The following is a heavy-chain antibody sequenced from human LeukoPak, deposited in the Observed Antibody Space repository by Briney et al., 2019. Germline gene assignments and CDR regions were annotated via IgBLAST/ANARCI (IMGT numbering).Heavy chain of an antibody. Sequence: SETLSLTCTVSGGSISSSSYYWGWIRQPPGKGLEWIGSIYYSGSTNYNPSLKSRVTISVDTSKNQFSLKLSSVTAADTAVYYCARGGVIIAAAGSDAFDIWGQGTMVTVSS. CDR1: GGSISSSSYY. CDR3: ARGGVIIAAAGSDAFDI. V-gene: IGHV4-39*07. J-gene: IGHJ3*02. CDR2: IYYSGST. D-gene: IGHD6-13*01.